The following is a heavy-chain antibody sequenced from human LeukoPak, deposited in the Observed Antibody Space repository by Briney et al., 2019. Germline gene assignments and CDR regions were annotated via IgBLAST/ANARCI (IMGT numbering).Heavy chain of an antibody. Sequence: GGSLRLSCAASGFTFDDYAMHWVRQAPGKGLEWVSGISWNSGSIGYADSVKGRFTISRDNAKNSLYLQMNSLRAEDTAVYYCAREYDDFWSGWDAFDIWGQGTMVTVSS. CDR2: ISWNSGSI. V-gene: IGHV3-9*01. J-gene: IGHJ3*02. D-gene: IGHD3-3*01. CDR3: AREYDDFWSGWDAFDI. CDR1: GFTFDDYA.